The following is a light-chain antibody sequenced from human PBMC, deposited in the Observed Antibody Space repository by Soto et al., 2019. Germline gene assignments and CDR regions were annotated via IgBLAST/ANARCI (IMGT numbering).Light chain of an antibody. V-gene: IGLV2-14*01. CDR3: SSYTSISTLV. CDR2: EVS. J-gene: IGLJ3*02. Sequence: QSALTQPASVSGSPGQSITISCSGTSSYVGGYDYVSWYQQHPDKAPKLMLYEVSNRPSGVSIRFSGSKSGNTASLTISGLQAEDEADYYCSSYTSISTLVFGGGTKLTVL. CDR1: SSYVGGYDY.